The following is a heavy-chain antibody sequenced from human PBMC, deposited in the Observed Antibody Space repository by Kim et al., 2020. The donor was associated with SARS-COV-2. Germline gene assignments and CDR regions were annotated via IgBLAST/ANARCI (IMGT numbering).Heavy chain of an antibody. D-gene: IGHD2-2*01. J-gene: IGHJ4*02. V-gene: IGHV4-39*07. CDR3: ARDPIVVVPAPDYFDY. Sequence: SLKSRVTISVDTSKNQFYLKRSSVTAADTAVYYCARDPIVVVPAPDYFDYWGQGTLVTVSS.